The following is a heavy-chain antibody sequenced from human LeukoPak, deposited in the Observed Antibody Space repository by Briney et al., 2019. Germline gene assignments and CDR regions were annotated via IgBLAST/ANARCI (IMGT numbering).Heavy chain of an antibody. CDR3: ARESFPAASDY. D-gene: IGHD2-2*01. CDR1: GGTFSSYA. J-gene: IGHJ4*02. CDR2: IIPILGIA. Sequence: SVKVSCKASGGTFSSYAISWVRQAPGQGLEWMGRIIPILGIANYAQKFQGRVTITADKSTSTAYMELSSLRSEDTAVYYCARESFPAASDYWGQGTLVTVSS. V-gene: IGHV1-69*04.